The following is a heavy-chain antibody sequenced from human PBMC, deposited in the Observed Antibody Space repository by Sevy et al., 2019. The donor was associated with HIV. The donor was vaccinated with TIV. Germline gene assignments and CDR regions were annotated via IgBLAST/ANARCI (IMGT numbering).Heavy chain of an antibody. CDR1: GFIFNDYW. J-gene: IGHJ4*02. CDR3: ARAIGAGAAY. D-gene: IGHD6-13*01. CDR2: INEHGSTN. Sequence: GGSLRLSCAASGFIFNDYWMHWVRQAPGKGLEWVANINEHGSTNYYLDSVKDRFTISRDNTKNSLFLQMNSLRVDDTAVYYCARAIGAGAAYWGQGTPVTVSS. V-gene: IGHV3-7*03.